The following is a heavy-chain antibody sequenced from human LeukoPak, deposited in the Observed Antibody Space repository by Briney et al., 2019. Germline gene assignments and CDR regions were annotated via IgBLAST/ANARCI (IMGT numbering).Heavy chain of an antibody. CDR1: TVSISGYY. V-gene: IGHV4-59*01. J-gene: IGHJ4*02. D-gene: IGHD3-16*01. CDR2: IYYTGST. CDR3: ARSPTGGRIDY. Sequence: PSETLSLTGTVSTVSISGYYWGWIRQSPGKGLDWIGYIYYTGSTNYNPSLKSRVTMSVDTSKNQLSLKLSSVTAADTAVYYCARSPTGGRIDYWGQGALVTVSS.